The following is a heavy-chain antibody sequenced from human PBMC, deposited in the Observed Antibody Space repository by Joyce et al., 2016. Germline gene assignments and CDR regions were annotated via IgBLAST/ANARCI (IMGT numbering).Heavy chain of an antibody. D-gene: IGHD3-3*01. CDR2: ISSKSCYI. CDR1: GFTFKSYT. Sequence: EMQLVESGGGLVKPGGSLRLSCTGSGFTFKSYTMNWVRQAPGKGLELLSSISSKSCYISYVDAVRGRLTISRDNSKNSLYLQMNTLRVEDTAVYYCARNYDFWSGSPFDPWGQGTQVTVSS. V-gene: IGHV3-21*01. CDR3: ARNYDFWSGSPFDP. J-gene: IGHJ5*02.